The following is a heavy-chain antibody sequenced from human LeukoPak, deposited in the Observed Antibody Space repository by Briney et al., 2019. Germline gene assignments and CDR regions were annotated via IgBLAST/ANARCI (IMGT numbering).Heavy chain of an antibody. D-gene: IGHD1-7*01. V-gene: IGHV4-39*01. J-gene: IGHJ5*02. CDR3: AGGGNWNYVLYNWFDP. CDR1: GGSISSSSYY. CDR2: IYCSGST. Sequence: SETLSLTCTVSGGSISSSSYYWGWIRQPPGKGLEWIGSIYCSGSTYYNPSLKSRVTTSVDTSKNQFSLKLSSVTAADTAVYYCAGGGNWNYVLYNWFDPWGQGTLVTVSS.